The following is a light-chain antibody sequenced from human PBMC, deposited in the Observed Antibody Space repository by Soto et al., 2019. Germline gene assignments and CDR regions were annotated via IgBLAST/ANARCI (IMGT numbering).Light chain of an antibody. CDR2: SNN. CDR3: ASWDDSLNGVV. Sequence: QSEVTQPPSASGTPGQGVTISCSGSSSNIGVNTVNWYQQLPGTAPKLLIYSNNLRPSGVPDRFSGSKSGTSASLAISGLQSEDEADYHCASWDDSLNGVVFGGGTKVTVL. J-gene: IGLJ2*01. V-gene: IGLV1-44*01. CDR1: SSNIGVNT.